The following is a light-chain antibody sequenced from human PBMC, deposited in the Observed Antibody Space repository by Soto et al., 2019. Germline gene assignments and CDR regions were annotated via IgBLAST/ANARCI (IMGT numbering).Light chain of an antibody. Sequence: EIVLTQSPATLSLSPGETASLSCRASESISDYLGWYQQKHGQAPRLLIYDASNRATGIPGRFSGSGSGTDFPLTISSLEHEDFAVYYCQQRSDWAFSFGPGTKVDLK. CDR1: ESISDY. J-gene: IGKJ3*01. CDR2: DAS. CDR3: QQRSDWAFS. V-gene: IGKV3-11*01.